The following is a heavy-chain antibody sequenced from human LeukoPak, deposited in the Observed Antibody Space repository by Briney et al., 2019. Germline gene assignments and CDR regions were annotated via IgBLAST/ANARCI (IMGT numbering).Heavy chain of an antibody. CDR3: ARAAPDGISSWQREATDY. Sequence: GGSLRLSCAASGFTFSSYSMNWVRQAPGKGLEWVSSISSSSSYIYYADSVKGRFTISRGNAKNSLYLQMNSLRAEDTAVYYSARAAPDGISSWQREATDYWGQGTLVTVSS. V-gene: IGHV3-21*01. D-gene: IGHD3-3*02. CDR1: GFTFSSYS. CDR2: ISSSSSYI. J-gene: IGHJ4*02.